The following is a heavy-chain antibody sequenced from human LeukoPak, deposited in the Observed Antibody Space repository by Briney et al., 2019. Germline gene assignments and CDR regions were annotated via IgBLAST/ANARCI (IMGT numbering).Heavy chain of an antibody. J-gene: IGHJ4*02. CDR2: ISSSGTYM. Sequence: PGGSLRLSCAASGFNFTAYGMNWVRLAPGKGLEWVSSISSSGTYMFYVDSLKGRFTISRDNANNSLYLQMNNLRAEDTAVYYCARGGGSLNYWGQGILVTVSS. CDR3: ARGGGSLNY. CDR1: GFNFTAYG. D-gene: IGHD1-1*01. V-gene: IGHV3-21*06.